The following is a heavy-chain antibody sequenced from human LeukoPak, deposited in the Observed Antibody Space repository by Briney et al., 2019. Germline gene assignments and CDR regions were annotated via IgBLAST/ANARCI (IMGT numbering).Heavy chain of an antibody. Sequence: GGSLRLSCAASGFTFSSYSMNWVRQAPGKGLEWVSYISSSSSTIYYADSVKGRFTISRDNAKNSLYLQMNSLRAEDTAVYYCARGSRIAVAGIDNWFDPWGQGTLVTVSS. J-gene: IGHJ5*02. V-gene: IGHV3-48*04. CDR2: ISSSSSTI. CDR1: GFTFSSYS. CDR3: ARGSRIAVAGIDNWFDP. D-gene: IGHD6-19*01.